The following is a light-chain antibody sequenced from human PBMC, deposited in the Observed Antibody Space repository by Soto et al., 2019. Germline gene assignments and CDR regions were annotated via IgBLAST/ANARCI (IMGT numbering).Light chain of an antibody. Sequence: EIVMTQSPATLSVSPGESATLSCRASQNINSDLAWYVQKPGQAPRRVIYGASTWGTDVPPRFTGSGSGTEFTHTFSGLQSEDFAVYYCQQYNSWPITFGQGTRL. CDR2: GAS. CDR3: QQYNSWPIT. V-gene: IGKV3D-15*01. J-gene: IGKJ5*01. CDR1: QNINSD.